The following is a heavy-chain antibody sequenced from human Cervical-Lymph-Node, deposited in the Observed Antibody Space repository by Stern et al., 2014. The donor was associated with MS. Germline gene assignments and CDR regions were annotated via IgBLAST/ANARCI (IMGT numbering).Heavy chain of an antibody. J-gene: IGHJ4*02. Sequence: QVQLVESGGGVVQPGRSLRLSCAASGFTFSSYGMHWVRQAPGKGLAWVAVIRYDGSNKYYAYSVKGRFTISRDNSKNTLYLQMNSLRAEDTAVYYCARGGGSWGYFDYWGQGTLVTVSS. CDR1: GFTFSSYG. D-gene: IGHD1-26*01. V-gene: IGHV3-33*01. CDR3: ARGGGSWGYFDY. CDR2: IRYDGSNK.